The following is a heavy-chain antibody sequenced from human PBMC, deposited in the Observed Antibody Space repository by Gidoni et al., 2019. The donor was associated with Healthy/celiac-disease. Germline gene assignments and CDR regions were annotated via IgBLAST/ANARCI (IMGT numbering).Heavy chain of an antibody. CDR3: ARHFSSGWLLDAFDI. CDR1: GYSFASYW. J-gene: IGHJ3*02. CDR2: IYPGDSDT. Sequence: EVQLLQPGAEGQKPGESLTLSCTGSGYSFASYWIGWVRQVPGKGLEWMGIIYPGDSDTRYSPSFQGQVTTSADKSISTAYLQWSSLKASDTAMYYCARHFSSGWLLDAFDIWGQGTMVTVSS. V-gene: IGHV5-51*01. D-gene: IGHD6-19*01.